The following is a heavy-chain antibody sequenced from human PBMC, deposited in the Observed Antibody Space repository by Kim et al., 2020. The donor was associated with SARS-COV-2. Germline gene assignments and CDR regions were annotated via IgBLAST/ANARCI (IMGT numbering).Heavy chain of an antibody. CDR1: GGTFSSYA. CDR2: IIPILGIA. D-gene: IGHD3-22*01. Sequence: SVKVSCKASGGTFSSYAISWVRQAPGQGLEWMGRIIPILGIANYAQKFQGRVTITADKSTSTAYMELSSLRSEDTAVYYCASGYDSSGQEVYYYYGMDVWGQGTTVTVSS. J-gene: IGHJ6*02. CDR3: ASGYDSSGQEVYYYYGMDV. V-gene: IGHV1-69*04.